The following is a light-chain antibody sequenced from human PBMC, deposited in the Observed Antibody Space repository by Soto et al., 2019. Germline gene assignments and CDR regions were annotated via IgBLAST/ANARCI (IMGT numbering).Light chain of an antibody. CDR2: AAA. Sequence: AIRMTQSQSSLSASTGDRVTITCRASQGTSSYLAWYQQLLGKAAKLLIYAAATLQSGVPSRFSGSRSGTDFTLTIICLQSEDFATYYCQQYYSYPRTFGQGTKVDIK. J-gene: IGKJ1*01. CDR3: QQYYSYPRT. CDR1: QGTSSY. V-gene: IGKV1-8*01.